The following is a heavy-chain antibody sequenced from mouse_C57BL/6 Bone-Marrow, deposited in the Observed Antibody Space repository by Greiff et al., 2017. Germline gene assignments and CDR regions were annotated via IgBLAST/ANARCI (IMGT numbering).Heavy chain of an antibody. CDR3: SRQVTTVLATNYFDV. CDR2: ISGGGGNT. D-gene: IGHD1-1*01. J-gene: IGHJ1*03. CDR1: GFTFSSYT. Sequence: EVQLVESGGGLVKPGGSLKLSCAASGFTFSSYTMSWVRQTPEKRLQWVAAISGGGGNTYYPASVKGRFTISRDNDKNILYLQMSSLRSEDTALYDSSRQVTTVLATNYFDVWGKGTTVTVSS. V-gene: IGHV5-9*01.